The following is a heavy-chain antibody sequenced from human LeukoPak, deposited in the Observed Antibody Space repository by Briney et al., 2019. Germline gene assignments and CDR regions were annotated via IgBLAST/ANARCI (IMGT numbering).Heavy chain of an antibody. CDR3: ARRATGTTKWFDP. V-gene: IGHV5-51*01. J-gene: IGHJ5*02. D-gene: IGHD1-1*01. CDR2: IYPGDSDT. Sequence: GESLKISCKGSGYIFTNYWIGWVRQMPGKGLEWMGIIYPGDSDTRYSPSFQGQVTMSADKSISIAYLKWSSLKASDTAMYYCARRATGTTKWFDPWGQGTLVTVSS. CDR1: GYIFTNYW.